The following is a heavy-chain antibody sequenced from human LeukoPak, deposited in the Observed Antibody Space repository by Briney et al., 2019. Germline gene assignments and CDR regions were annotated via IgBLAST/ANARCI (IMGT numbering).Heavy chain of an antibody. V-gene: IGHV3-21*01. D-gene: IGHD7-27*01. CDR2: ISSSSSYI. Sequence: GGSLRLSCAASGFTFSSYAMSWVRQAPGKGLEWVSSISSSSSYIYYADSVKGRFTISRDNAKNSLYLQMNSLRAEDTAVYYCARESQTPATGEAPGLYVDAFDIWGQGTMVTVSS. CDR1: GFTFSSYA. CDR3: ARESQTPATGEAPGLYVDAFDI. J-gene: IGHJ3*02.